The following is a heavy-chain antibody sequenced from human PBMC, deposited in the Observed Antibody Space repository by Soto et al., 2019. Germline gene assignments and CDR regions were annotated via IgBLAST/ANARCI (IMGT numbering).Heavy chain of an antibody. Sequence: EVQLVESGGGLVKPGGSLRLSCAASGFTFSSYSMNWVRQAPGKGLEWVSSISSSGSTIYYADSVKGRFTISRDNAKNSLYLQMNSLRAEDTAVYYCARDSMATMAIFFDYWGQGTLVTVSS. V-gene: IGHV3-21*01. D-gene: IGHD5-12*01. CDR3: ARDSMATMAIFFDY. CDR1: GFTFSSYS. J-gene: IGHJ4*02. CDR2: ISSSGSTI.